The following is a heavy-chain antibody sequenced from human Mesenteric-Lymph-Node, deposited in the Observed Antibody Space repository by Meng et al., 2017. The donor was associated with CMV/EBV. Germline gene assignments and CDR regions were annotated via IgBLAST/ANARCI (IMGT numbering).Heavy chain of an antibody. CDR1: GGSISSYY. Sequence: SETLSLTCTVSGGSISSYYWSWIRQPPGKGLEWIGYIYYSGSTNYNPSLKSRVTISVDTSKNQFSLKLNSVTAADTAVYYCARTLFCNTTSCYVGLNYWGQGTLVTVSS. J-gene: IGHJ4*02. D-gene: IGHD2-2*01. V-gene: IGHV4-59*01. CDR2: IYYSGST. CDR3: ARTLFCNTTSCYVGLNY.